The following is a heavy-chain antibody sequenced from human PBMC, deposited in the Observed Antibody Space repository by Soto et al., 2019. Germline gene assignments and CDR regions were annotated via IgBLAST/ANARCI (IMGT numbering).Heavy chain of an antibody. Sequence: QVQLVQSGAEVKKPGSSLKVSCKASGYTFTDYFIHWVRQAPGQGLEWIGWINPYSGGADLSQKFQGRVTMTRDTSISTAYMEVSSLRSDDTAVFYCARLMHYSHSGGSSHSGFDMWGQGTLVTVSS. CDR3: ARLMHYSHSGGSSHSGFDM. V-gene: IGHV1-2*02. CDR1: GYTFTDYF. J-gene: IGHJ3*02. CDR2: INPYSGGA. D-gene: IGHD2-21*01.